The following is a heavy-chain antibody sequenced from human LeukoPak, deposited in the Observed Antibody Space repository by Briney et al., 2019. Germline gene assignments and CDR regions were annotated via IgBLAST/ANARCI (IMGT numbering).Heavy chain of an antibody. J-gene: IGHJ4*02. CDR1: AFTFSSYG. Sequence: GGSLRLSCAASAFTFSSYGMHWVRQAPGRGLEWVAVISYDGSNKYYADSVKGRFTISRDNSKNTLYLQMNSLRGEDTAVYYCAKGLQLWAPIDYWGQGTLVTVSS. D-gene: IGHD5-18*01. V-gene: IGHV3-30*18. CDR3: AKGLQLWAPIDY. CDR2: ISYDGSNK.